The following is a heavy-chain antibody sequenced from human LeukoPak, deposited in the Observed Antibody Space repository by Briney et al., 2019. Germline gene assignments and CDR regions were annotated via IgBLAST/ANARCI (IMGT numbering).Heavy chain of an antibody. CDR2: ISYDGTYN. D-gene: IGHD3-10*01. V-gene: IGHV3-30*04. J-gene: IGHJ4*02. CDR3: ARRRIGVLRGVTGPPDY. Sequence: GGSLRLSCAASGFTFSSCALCWVRQAPGKGLEWVAIISYDGTYNYYADSVKGRFTISRDNSHSTLHLQMNSLRAEDTAVYYCARRRIGVLRGVTGPPDYGGQGTLVTVSS. CDR1: GFTFSSCA.